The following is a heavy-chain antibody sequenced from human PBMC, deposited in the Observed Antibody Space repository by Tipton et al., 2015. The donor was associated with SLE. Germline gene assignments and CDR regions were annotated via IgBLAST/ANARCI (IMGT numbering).Heavy chain of an antibody. CDR2: INHSGST. CDR1: GGSISSYY. V-gene: IGHV4-34*01. CDR3: ARGDDSIWGSYRHPLL. J-gene: IGHJ1*01. Sequence: LSCSVSGGSISSYYWSWIRQPPGKGLEWIGEINHSGSTNYNPSLKSRVTISADTSKNQFSLKLSSVTAADTAVYYCARGDDSIWGSYRHPLLWGQGILVTVSS. D-gene: IGHD3-16*02.